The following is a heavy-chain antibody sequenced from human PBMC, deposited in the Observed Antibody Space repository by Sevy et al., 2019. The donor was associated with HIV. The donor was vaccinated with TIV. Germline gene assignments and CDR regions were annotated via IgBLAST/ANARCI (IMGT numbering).Heavy chain of an antibody. J-gene: IGHJ4*02. D-gene: IGHD3-22*01. V-gene: IGHV3-21*01. CDR1: GFTFSSYS. Sequence: GGSLRLSCAASGFTFSSYSMNWVRQAPGKGLEWVSSISSSSSYIYYAYSVKGRFTISRDNAKNSLYLQMNSLRAEDTAVYYCATGKVNYYDTSFARVWGQGTLVTVSS. CDR2: ISSSSSYI. CDR3: ATGKVNYYDTSFARV.